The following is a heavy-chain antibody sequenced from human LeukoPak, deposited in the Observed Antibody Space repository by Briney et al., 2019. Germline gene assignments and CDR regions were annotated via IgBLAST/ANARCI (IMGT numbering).Heavy chain of an antibody. CDR1: GFTFSSYS. J-gene: IGHJ4*02. CDR3: ARDNDRRGIVVVILDY. D-gene: IGHD3-22*01. V-gene: IGHV3-21*01. CDR2: ISSSSSYI. Sequence: GGSLRLSCAASGFTFSSYSMNWVRQAPGKGLEWVSSISSSSSYIYYADSVKGRFTISRDNAKNTLYLQMNSLRAEDTAVYYCARDNDRRGIVVVILDYWGQGTLVTVSS.